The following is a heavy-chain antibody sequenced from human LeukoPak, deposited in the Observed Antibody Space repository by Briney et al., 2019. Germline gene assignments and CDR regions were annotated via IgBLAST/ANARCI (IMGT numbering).Heavy chain of an antibody. J-gene: IGHJ4*02. CDR1: GFTFSSYV. D-gene: IGHD3-16*02. CDR2: ISYDGSNK. Sequence: PGGSLRLSCAASGFTFSSYVMNWVRQAPGKGLEWVAVISYDGSNKYYADSVKGRFTISRDNSKNTVYLQMNSLRAEDTAVYYCAKDSYYDYVWGSYRYTNQFDYWGQGTLVTVSS. CDR3: AKDSYYDYVWGSYRYTNQFDY. V-gene: IGHV3-30*04.